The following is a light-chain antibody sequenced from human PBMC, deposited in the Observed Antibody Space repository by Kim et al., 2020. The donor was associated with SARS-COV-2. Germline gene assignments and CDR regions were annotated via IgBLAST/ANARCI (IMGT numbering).Light chain of an antibody. CDR3: QQCGCWLT. J-gene: IGKJ4*02. V-gene: IGKV3-11*01. Sequence: EVVLTQSPATLSLSPGERATLSCRASQSVSSYLAWYQQKPGQAPRLLIYDASNRATGIPARFSGSGSGTDFTLTISSLEPEDFAVYYCQQCGCWLTFGGGTKVDIK. CDR2: DAS. CDR1: QSVSSY.